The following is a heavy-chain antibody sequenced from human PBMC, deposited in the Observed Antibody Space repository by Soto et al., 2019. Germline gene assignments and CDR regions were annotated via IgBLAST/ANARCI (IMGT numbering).Heavy chain of an antibody. Sequence: GGSLRLSCAASGFTFSSYGMHWVRQAPGKGLEWVAVIWYDGSNKYYADSVKGRFTISRDNSKNTLYLQMNSLRAEDTAVNYGARDEGLMARPTPNPTNFDYWGQGTLVTVSS. J-gene: IGHJ4*02. CDR3: ARDEGLMARPTPNPTNFDY. V-gene: IGHV3-33*01. D-gene: IGHD5-12*01. CDR1: GFTFSSYG. CDR2: IWYDGSNK.